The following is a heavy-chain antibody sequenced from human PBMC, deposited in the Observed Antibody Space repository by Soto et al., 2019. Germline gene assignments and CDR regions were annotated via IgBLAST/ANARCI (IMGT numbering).Heavy chain of an antibody. V-gene: IGHV4-59*01. D-gene: IGHD1-26*01. CDR3: ARVQSATGYYYFDY. CDR2: IYYSGST. Sequence: SETLSLTCTVSGGSISSYYWSWIRQPPGKGLEWIGYIYYSGSTNYNPSLKSRVTISVDTSKNQFSLKLSSVTAADTAVYYCARVQSATGYYYFDYWGQGTLVTVSS. CDR1: GGSISSYY. J-gene: IGHJ4*02.